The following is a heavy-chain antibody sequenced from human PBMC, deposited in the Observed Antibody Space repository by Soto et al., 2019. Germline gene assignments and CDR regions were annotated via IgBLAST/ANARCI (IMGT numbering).Heavy chain of an antibody. J-gene: IGHJ6*02. CDR1: GYTFTSYD. CDR2: MNPNTGNS. Sequence: VSSVKVSCKASGYTFTSYDIYWVRQATGQGLEWMGWMNPNTGNSGYAQKFQGRVTMTSDTSISTAHMELSSLRSEDTAVYYCARDKSALKTTSDYYYYYGMDVWGQGTTVTVSS. V-gene: IGHV1-8*01. D-gene: IGHD1-1*01. CDR3: ARDKSALKTTSDYYYYYGMDV.